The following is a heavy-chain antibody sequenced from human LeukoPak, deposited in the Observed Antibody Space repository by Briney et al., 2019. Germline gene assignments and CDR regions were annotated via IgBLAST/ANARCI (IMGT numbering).Heavy chain of an antibody. D-gene: IGHD3-22*01. V-gene: IGHV4-59*12. Sequence: SETLSLTCTVSGGSMSGYYWTWIRQPPGKGLEWIGCIYSSGSTNYNPSLKSRVTISVDTSKNQFSLKLSSVTAADTAVYYCARVLLSDSSGYYGIDYWGQGTLVTVSS. CDR3: ARVLLSDSSGYYGIDY. CDR1: GGSMSGYY. J-gene: IGHJ4*02. CDR2: IYSSGST.